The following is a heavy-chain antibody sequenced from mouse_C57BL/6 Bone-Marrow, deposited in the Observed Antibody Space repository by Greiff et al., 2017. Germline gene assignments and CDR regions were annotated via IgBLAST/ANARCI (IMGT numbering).Heavy chain of an antibody. CDR1: GYTFTSYW. Sequence: QVQLQQPGAELVKPGASVKMSCKASGYTFTSYWITWVKQRPVQGLEWIGDIYPGSGSTNYNEKFKSKATLTLDTSSSTAYMQLSSLTSEDSAVYYCARWDGYDGDYWGQGTTLTVSS. V-gene: IGHV1-55*01. D-gene: IGHD2-2*01. J-gene: IGHJ2*01. CDR2: IYPGSGST. CDR3: ARWDGYDGDY.